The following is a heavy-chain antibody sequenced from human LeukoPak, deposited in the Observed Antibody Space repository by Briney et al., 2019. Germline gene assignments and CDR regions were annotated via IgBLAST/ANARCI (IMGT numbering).Heavy chain of an antibody. CDR1: GGTLSSYA. CDR2: IIPIFGTA. D-gene: IGHD3-22*01. V-gene: IGHV1-69*06. Sequence: ASVKVSCKASGGTLSSYAISWVRQAPGQGLEWMGGIIPIFGTANYAQKFQGRVTMTEDTSTDTAYMELSSLRSEDTAVYYCATFPGRVAYYDSSGYPFDYWGQGTLVTVSS. J-gene: IGHJ4*02. CDR3: ATFPGRVAYYDSSGYPFDY.